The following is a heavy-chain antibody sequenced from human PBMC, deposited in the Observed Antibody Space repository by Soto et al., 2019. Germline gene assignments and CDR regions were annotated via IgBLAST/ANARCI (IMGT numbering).Heavy chain of an antibody. D-gene: IGHD3-16*01. CDR2: IWYDGSNK. CDR3: ARRQGAGRYGMDV. J-gene: IGHJ6*02. V-gene: IGHV3-33*01. Sequence: QVQLVESGGGVVQPGRSLRLSCAASGFTFSSYGMHWVRQAPGKGLEWVEGIWYDGSNKYYADSVKGRFTISRDNSKNTLYLQMNSLRAEATAVYYCARRQGAGRYGMDVWGQGSTVTVSS. CDR1: GFTFSSYG.